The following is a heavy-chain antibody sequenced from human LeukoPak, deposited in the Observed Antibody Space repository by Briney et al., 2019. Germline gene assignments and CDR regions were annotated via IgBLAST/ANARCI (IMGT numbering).Heavy chain of an antibody. D-gene: IGHD3-10*01. J-gene: IGHJ4*02. CDR2: MHYSGST. V-gene: IGHV4-59*01. CDR1: GGSFSDYA. CDR3: ARWILYSSGSYSDY. Sequence: PSETLSLTCAVYGGSFSDYAWGWIRQPPGKGLEWIGYMHYSGSTNYNPSLKSRVTISVDTSKNQFSLKLSSVTAADTAVYYCARWILYSSGSYSDYWGQGTLVTVSS.